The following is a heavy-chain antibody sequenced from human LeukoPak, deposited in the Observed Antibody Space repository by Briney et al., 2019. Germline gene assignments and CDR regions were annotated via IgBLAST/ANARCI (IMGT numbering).Heavy chain of an antibody. CDR2: IYYSGST. V-gene: IGHV4-59*01. D-gene: IGHD3-22*01. CDR3: ARDLAKYYYDSSGYSHAFDI. Sequence: SETLSLTCTVSGGSISSYYWSWIRQPPGKGLEWIGYIYYSGSTNYNPSLKSRVTISVDTSENQFSLKLSSVTAADTAVYYCARDLAKYYYDSSGYSHAFDIWGQGTMVTVSS. CDR1: GGSISSYY. J-gene: IGHJ3*02.